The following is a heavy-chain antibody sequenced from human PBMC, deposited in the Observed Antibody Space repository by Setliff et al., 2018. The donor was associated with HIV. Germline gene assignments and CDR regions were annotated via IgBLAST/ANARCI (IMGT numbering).Heavy chain of an antibody. CDR1: GGTFSSYV. J-gene: IGHJ4*02. CDR2: AIPMLGIA. Sequence: SVKVSCKASGGTFSSYVINWVRQAPGQGLERMGGAIPMLGIANHVHKLQGRVTITADKSTSTAYMELNSLRSEDTAVYYCARSSYYDVNSPFDYWGQGTRVTVSS. V-gene: IGHV1-69*10. CDR3: ARSSYYDVNSPFDY. D-gene: IGHD3-16*01.